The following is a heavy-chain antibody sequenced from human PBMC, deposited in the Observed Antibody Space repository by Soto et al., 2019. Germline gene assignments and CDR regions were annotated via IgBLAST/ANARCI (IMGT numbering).Heavy chain of an antibody. Sequence: EVQLVESGGGLVQPGGSLKLSCAASGFTFSGSAMHWVRQASGTGLEWVGRIRSKANSYATAYAASVKGRFTISRDDSKNTAYLQMNSLKTEDTAVYYCTRLPNIESSSSGDYYDDYGMDVWGQGTTVTVSS. CDR3: TRLPNIESSSSGDYYDDYGMDV. D-gene: IGHD6-6*01. CDR1: GFTFSGSA. V-gene: IGHV3-73*02. CDR2: IRSKANSYAT. J-gene: IGHJ6*02.